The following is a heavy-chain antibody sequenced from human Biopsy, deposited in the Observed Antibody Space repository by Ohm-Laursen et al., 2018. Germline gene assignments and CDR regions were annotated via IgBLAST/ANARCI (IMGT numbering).Heavy chain of an antibody. D-gene: IGHD3-22*01. CDR3: ARDFNYDGGGSFNFDY. V-gene: IGHV1-8*02. CDR2: MNPNSGNT. Sequence: ASVKVSCKFSGGSFSNYAVNWVRQATGQGLEWMGWMNPNSGNTGYAQKFQGRVTMTRNTSISTAYMELSSLTSVDTAVYYCARDFNYDGGGSFNFDYWGQGTLVTVSS. J-gene: IGHJ4*02. CDR1: GGSFSNYA.